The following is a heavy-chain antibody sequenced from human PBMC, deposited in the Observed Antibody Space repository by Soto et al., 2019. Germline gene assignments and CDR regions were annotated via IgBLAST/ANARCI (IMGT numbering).Heavy chain of an antibody. CDR3: ARIPVDTSMIYWLDP. CDR1: GGSVSSGDYY. Sequence: SETLSLTCTVSGGSVSSGDYYWSWIRQPPGKGLGEIGHIYSSGNTNYNACLKTRGIISVDTSKNLFSLKLTSVTAADTAVYYCARIPVDTSMIYWLDPWGQGTLVTVS. J-gene: IGHJ5*02. CDR2: IYSSGNT. V-gene: IGHV4-61*08. D-gene: IGHD5-18*01.